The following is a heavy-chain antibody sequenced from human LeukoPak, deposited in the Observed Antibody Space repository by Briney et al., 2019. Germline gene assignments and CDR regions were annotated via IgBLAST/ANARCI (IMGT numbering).Heavy chain of an antibody. J-gene: IGHJ4*02. CDR2: IKQGGSEK. CDR3: VRGPHIAATSY. V-gene: IGHV3-7*01. Sequence: GGSLRLSCVASGFSFNNYRMTWVCQAPGKGLEWVANIKQGGSEKQYVDSVKGRFAISRDNAKKSLYLQINTLRAEDTAVYYCVRGPHIAATSYWGQGTLVTVSS. D-gene: IGHD6-25*01. CDR1: GFSFNNYR.